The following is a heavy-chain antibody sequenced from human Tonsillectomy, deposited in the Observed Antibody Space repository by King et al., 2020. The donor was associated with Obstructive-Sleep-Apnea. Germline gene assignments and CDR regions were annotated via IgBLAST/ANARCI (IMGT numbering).Heavy chain of an antibody. V-gene: IGHV3-49*03. Sequence: VQLVESGGGWVQPGRSLRLSCSASGFTFGGYAMSWFRQAPGKGLEWVGFIRSKAYGGTTEYAAPVKGKVTISRDDSKSIAYLQMNSLKTEDTAVYYCTRVEAAGGVDYWGQGTLVTVSS. J-gene: IGHJ4*02. CDR2: IRSKAYGGTT. CDR1: GFTFGGYA. CDR3: TRVEAAGGVDY. D-gene: IGHD6-13*01.